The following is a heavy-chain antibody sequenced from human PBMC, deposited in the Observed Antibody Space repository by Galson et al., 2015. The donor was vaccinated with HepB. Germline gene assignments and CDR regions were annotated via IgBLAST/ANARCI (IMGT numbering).Heavy chain of an antibody. Sequence: SLRLSCAASGFTFSNAWMSWVRQAPGKGLEWVGRIKSKTDGGTTDYAAPVKGRFTISRDDSKNTLYLQMNSLKTEDTAVYYCTTDGNYGDYVGGMDVWGQGTTVTVSS. CDR3: TTDGNYGDYVGGMDV. V-gene: IGHV3-15*01. CDR2: IKSKTDGGTT. J-gene: IGHJ6*02. CDR1: GFTFSNAW. D-gene: IGHD4-17*01.